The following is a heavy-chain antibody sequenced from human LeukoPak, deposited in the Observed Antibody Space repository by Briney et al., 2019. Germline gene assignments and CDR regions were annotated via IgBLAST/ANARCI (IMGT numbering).Heavy chain of an antibody. Sequence: GGSLRLSCTASGSTSGDYAMSWVRQAPGKGLEWVGFIRSKAYGGTTEYAASVKGRFTISRDDSKSIAYLQMNSLKTEDTAVYYCTRLRPYYYDSSGSFDYWGQGTLVTVSS. CDR3: TRLRPYYYDSSGSFDY. V-gene: IGHV3-49*04. J-gene: IGHJ4*02. CDR1: GSTSGDYA. CDR2: IRSKAYGGTT. D-gene: IGHD3-22*01.